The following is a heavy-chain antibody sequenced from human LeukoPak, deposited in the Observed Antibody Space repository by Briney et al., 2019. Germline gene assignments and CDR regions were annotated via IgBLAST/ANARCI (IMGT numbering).Heavy chain of an antibody. Sequence: GGSLRLSCAASGFTVNNKYTTWVRQAPGKGLEWVSAISGSGGSTYYADSVKGRFTISRDNSKNTLYLQMNSLRAEDTAVYYCATVVVTAIAAVGWFDYWGQGTLVTVSS. CDR1: GFTVNNKY. CDR2: ISGSGGST. J-gene: IGHJ4*02. V-gene: IGHV3-23*01. CDR3: ATVVVTAIAAVGWFDY. D-gene: IGHD2-21*02.